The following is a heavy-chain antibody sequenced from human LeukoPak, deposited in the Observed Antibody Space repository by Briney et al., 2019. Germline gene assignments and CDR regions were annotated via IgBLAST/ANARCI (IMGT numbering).Heavy chain of an antibody. J-gene: IGHJ4*02. V-gene: IGHV1-18*01. CDR3: ARAVGGQQLDRTSDY. D-gene: IGHD6-13*01. CDR1: GYTFTSYG. Sequence: GASVKVSCKASGYTFTSYGISWVRQAPGQGLEWMGWISAYNGNTNYAQKLQGRVTMTTDTSTSTAYMELRSLRSDDTAVYYCARAVGGQQLDRTSDYWGQGTLVAVSS. CDR2: ISAYNGNT.